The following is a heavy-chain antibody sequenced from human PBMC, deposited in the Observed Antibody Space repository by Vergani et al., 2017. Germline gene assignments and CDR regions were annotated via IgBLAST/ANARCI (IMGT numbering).Heavy chain of an antibody. Sequence: QVQLQESGPGLVKPSGTLSLTCAVSGGSISSSNWWSWVRQPPGKGLEWIGEIYHSGSTNYNPSLKSRVTISVDTSKNQFSLKLSSVTAADTAVYYCARLIYCSSTSCYYAFDIWGQGTMVTVSS. J-gene: IGHJ3*02. CDR2: IYHSGST. CDR3: ARLIYCSSTSCYYAFDI. V-gene: IGHV4-4*02. D-gene: IGHD2-2*01. CDR1: GGSISSSNW.